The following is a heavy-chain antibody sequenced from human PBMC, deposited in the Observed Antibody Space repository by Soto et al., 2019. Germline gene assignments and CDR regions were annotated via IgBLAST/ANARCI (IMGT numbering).Heavy chain of an antibody. D-gene: IGHD6-19*01. CDR3: AKDALLDSSGFIRGVDY. V-gene: IGHV3-30*18. Sequence: GGSLRLSCAASGFTFSSYGMHWVRQAPGKGLEWVAVISYDGSNKYYADSVKGRFTISRDNSKNTLYLQMNSLRAEDTAVYYCAKDALLDSSGFIRGVDYWGQGTLVTVSS. J-gene: IGHJ4*02. CDR2: ISYDGSNK. CDR1: GFTFSSYG.